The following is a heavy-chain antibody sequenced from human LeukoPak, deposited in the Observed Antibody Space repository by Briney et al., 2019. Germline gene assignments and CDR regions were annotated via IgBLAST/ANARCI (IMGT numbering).Heavy chain of an antibody. D-gene: IGHD6-13*01. CDR3: ARSFGPVIAAAGTGAD. CDR1: GFTFSSYA. Sequence: GGSLRLSCAASGFTFSSYAMNWVRQAPGKGLEWVSVISGSGVNTDYADSVKGRFTISRDNSKNTLFLQMNSLRADDTAVYYCARSFGPVIAAAGTGADWGQGTLVTVSS. J-gene: IGHJ4*02. V-gene: IGHV3-23*01. CDR2: ISGSGVNT.